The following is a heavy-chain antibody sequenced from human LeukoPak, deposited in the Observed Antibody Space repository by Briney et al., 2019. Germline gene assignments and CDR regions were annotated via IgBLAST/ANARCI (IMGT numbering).Heavy chain of an antibody. J-gene: IGHJ4*02. CDR3: ARDDRGSGSYYKSFYY. V-gene: IGHV4-34*01. CDR2: INHSGST. Sequence: PSETLSLACAVYGGSFSGYYWSWIRQPPGKGLEWIGEINHSGSTNYNPSLKSRVTISVDTSKNQFSLKLSSVTAADTAVYYCARDDRGSGSYYKSFYYWGQGTLVTVSS. D-gene: IGHD3-10*01. CDR1: GGSFSGYY.